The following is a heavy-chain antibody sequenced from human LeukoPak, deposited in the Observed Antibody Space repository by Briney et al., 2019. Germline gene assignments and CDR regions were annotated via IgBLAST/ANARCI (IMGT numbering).Heavy chain of an antibody. Sequence: ASVKVSCKASGYTFTSHDINWVRQATGQGPEWMGWMNPNSGNTGYAQKFQGRVTITRNTSISTAYMELSSLRSEDTAVYYCARVRELQHYYYYMDVWGKGTTVTVSS. D-gene: IGHD1-26*01. V-gene: IGHV1-8*03. CDR1: GYTFTSHD. CDR3: ARVRELQHYYYYMDV. J-gene: IGHJ6*03. CDR2: MNPNSGNT.